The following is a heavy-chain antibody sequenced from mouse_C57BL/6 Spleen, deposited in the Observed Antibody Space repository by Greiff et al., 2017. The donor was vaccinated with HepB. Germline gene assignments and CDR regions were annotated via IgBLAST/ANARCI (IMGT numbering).Heavy chain of an antibody. CDR3: TRVWSYYAMDY. D-gene: IGHD2-10*02. V-gene: IGHV5-9-1*02. Sequence: EVKVVESGEGLVKPGGSLKLSCAASGFTFSSYAMSWVRQTPEKRLEWVAYISSGGDYIYYADTVKGRFTISRDNARNTLYLQMSSLKSEDTAMYYCTRVWSYYAMDYWGQGTSVTVSS. CDR1: GFTFSSYA. J-gene: IGHJ4*01. CDR2: ISSGGDYI.